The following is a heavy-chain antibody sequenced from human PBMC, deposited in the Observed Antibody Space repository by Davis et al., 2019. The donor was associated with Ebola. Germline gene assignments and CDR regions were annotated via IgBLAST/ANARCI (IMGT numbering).Heavy chain of an antibody. V-gene: IGHV4-59*01. D-gene: IGHD1-26*01. CDR1: GGSINTYY. Sequence: MPSETLSLTCTVSGGSINTYYWSWVRQPPGKGLEWIGYIYYSGSTNYNPSLKSRVTISVDTSKNQFSLKLSSVTAADTAVYYCARKSGVGNWYFDLWGRGTLVTVSS. CDR3: ARKSGVGNWYFDL. J-gene: IGHJ2*01. CDR2: IYYSGST.